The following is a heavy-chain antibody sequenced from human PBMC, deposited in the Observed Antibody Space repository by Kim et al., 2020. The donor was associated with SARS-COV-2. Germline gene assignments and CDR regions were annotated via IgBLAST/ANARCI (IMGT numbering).Heavy chain of an antibody. CDR3: ARDLAVAGTQGDYFDY. D-gene: IGHD6-19*01. CDR2: IWYDGSNK. Sequence: GGSLRLSCAASGFTFSSYCMHWVRQAPGKGLEWVAVIWYDGSNKYYADSVKGRFTISRDNSKNTLYLQMNSLRAEDTAVYYCARDLAVAGTQGDYFDYWGQGTLVTVSS. CDR1: GFTFSSYC. V-gene: IGHV3-33*01. J-gene: IGHJ4*02.